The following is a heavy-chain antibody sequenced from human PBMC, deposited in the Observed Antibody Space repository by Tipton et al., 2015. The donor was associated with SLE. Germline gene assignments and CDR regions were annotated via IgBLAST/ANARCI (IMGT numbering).Heavy chain of an antibody. D-gene: IGHD6-25*01. CDR3: VSGARGWFDY. J-gene: IGHJ4*02. V-gene: IGHV4-38-2*01. CDR1: GYSISSGYY. Sequence: TLSLTCAVSGYSISSGYYWGWVRQPPGKGLEWIGYIYYSGSTNYNPSLKSRVTISVDTSKNQFSLKLSSVTAADTAVYYCVSGARGWFDYWGQGTLVTVSS. CDR2: IYYSGST.